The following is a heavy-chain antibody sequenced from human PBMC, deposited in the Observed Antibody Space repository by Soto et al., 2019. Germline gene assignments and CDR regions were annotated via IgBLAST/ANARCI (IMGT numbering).Heavy chain of an antibody. V-gene: IGHV1-3*01. Sequence: QVQLVQSGAEVKKPGASVKVSCKASGYTFTSYAMHWVRQAPGQRLEWMGWINAGNGNTKYSQKFQGRVTITRDTSASTAYMELSSLRSEDTAVYYCARAPSPGYCSGGSCYSGGFDPWGQGTLVTVSS. CDR3: ARAPSPGYCSGGSCYSGGFDP. J-gene: IGHJ5*02. D-gene: IGHD2-15*01. CDR2: INAGNGNT. CDR1: GYTFTSYA.